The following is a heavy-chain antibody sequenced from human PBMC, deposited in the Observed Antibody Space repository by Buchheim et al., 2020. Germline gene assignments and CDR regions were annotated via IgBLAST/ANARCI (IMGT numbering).Heavy chain of an antibody. CDR2: VWHGGDVK. V-gene: IGHV3-33*01. CDR1: GFTFKTYG. J-gene: IGHJ4*02. Sequence: QVQLVESGGSVVQPGGSLRLSCAASGFTFKTYGMHWVRQAPGKGLEWVAVVWHGGDVKDYAGFVEGRFTVSRENSKNTLYLPLNSLRVEDTAVYYCARDRGADAPIDYWGQG. CDR3: ARDRGADAPIDY. D-gene: IGHD4/OR15-4a*01.